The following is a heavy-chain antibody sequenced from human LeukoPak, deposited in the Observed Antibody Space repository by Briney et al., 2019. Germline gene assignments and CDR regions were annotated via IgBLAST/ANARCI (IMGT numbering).Heavy chain of an antibody. Sequence: GGSLRLSCSASGFTFSNFAMSWVRQAPGRGLEWVSGISGSGSDGITYYADSVKGRFTISRDNSKNTLYLQMNSLRAEDTAVYYCAKYSHDSSGSYDYWGQGTLVTVSS. D-gene: IGHD3-22*01. CDR2: ISGSGSDGIT. V-gene: IGHV3-23*01. CDR3: AKYSHDSSGSYDY. CDR1: GFTFSNFA. J-gene: IGHJ4*02.